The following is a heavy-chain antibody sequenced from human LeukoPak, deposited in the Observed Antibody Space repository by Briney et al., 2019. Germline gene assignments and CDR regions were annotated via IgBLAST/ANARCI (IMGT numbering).Heavy chain of an antibody. J-gene: IGHJ4*02. CDR1: GGTFSSYA. CDR3: ARLPDYYDSSGPFDY. D-gene: IGHD3-22*01. CDR2: IIPIFGTA. V-gene: IGHV1-69*01. Sequence: ASVKVSCKASGGTFSSYAISWVRQAPGQGLEWMGGIIPIFGTANYAQKFQGRVTITADESTSTAYMELSSLRSEDTAAYYCARLPDYYDSSGPFDYWGQGTLVTVSS.